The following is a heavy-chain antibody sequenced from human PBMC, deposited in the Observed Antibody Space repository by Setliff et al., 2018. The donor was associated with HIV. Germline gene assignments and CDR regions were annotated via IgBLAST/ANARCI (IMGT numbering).Heavy chain of an antibody. CDR2: IIPILDTT. V-gene: IGHV1-69*11. Sequence: SVKVSCKAAGGTFNNYVFSWVRKAPGRGLEWIGTIIPILDTTNYAQKFQDRVTITTDESTSTAYMELRSLTSEDTAVYYCARDLDEAVKDADNYVPLDLWGQGNLVTVSS. CDR1: GGTFNNYV. J-gene: IGHJ5*02. D-gene: IGHD3-16*01. CDR3: ARDLDEAVKDADNYVPLDL.